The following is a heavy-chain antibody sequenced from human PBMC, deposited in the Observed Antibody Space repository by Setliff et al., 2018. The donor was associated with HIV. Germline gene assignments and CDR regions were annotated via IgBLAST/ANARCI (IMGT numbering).Heavy chain of an antibody. Sequence: NPSETLSLTCTVSGGSIGGYYWSWIRQPPGTGLEWLGCIYSGGSTNYNPSLESRVTISLDTSKNQFSLRLTSVTAADTAVYYCARVRSYGSAYDAFDVWGQGTLVTVSS. CDR2: IYSGGST. J-gene: IGHJ3*01. CDR1: GGSIGGYY. V-gene: IGHV4-4*08. D-gene: IGHD3-10*01. CDR3: ARVRSYGSAYDAFDV.